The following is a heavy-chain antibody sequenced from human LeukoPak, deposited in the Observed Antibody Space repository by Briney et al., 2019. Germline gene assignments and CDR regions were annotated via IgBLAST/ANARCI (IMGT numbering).Heavy chain of an antibody. V-gene: IGHV3-9*01. D-gene: IGHD5-24*01. Sequence: PGGSLRLSCAASGFIFSPYAMHWVRQAPGKGLEWVSGISWNSGSIGYADSVKGRFTISRDNAKNSLYLQMNSLRAEDTALYYCAKDIGSLGRDGLFPFDYWGQGTLVTVSS. CDR3: AKDIGSLGRDGLFPFDY. CDR2: ISWNSGSI. J-gene: IGHJ4*02. CDR1: GFIFSPYA.